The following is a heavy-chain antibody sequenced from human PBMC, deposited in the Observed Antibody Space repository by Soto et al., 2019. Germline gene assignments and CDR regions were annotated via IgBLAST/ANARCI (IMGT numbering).Heavy chain of an antibody. CDR3: ARCSLVVIPVPGFDP. D-gene: IGHD2-15*01. Sequence: LALTCTVSGGSISSGGYYWSWIRQHPGRGLEWIGYIYYNGNTYHNPSLKSRVTVSVDTSKNQFSLNVRSVTAADTAVYYCARCSLVVIPVPGFDPWGQGTLVTVSS. CDR1: GGSISSGGYY. J-gene: IGHJ5*02. CDR2: IYYNGNT. V-gene: IGHV4-31*03.